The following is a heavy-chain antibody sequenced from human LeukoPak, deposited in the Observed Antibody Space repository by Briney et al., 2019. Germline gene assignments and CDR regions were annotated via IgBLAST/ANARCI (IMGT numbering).Heavy chain of an antibody. CDR2: IYYSGST. D-gene: IGHD2-2*02. J-gene: IGHJ4*02. CDR1: GGSISSGGYY. CDR3: ARESPSYCSSTSCYIGGFDY. Sequence: PSETLSLTCTVSGGSISSGGYYWSWIRQHPGKGLEWIGYIYYSGSTYYNPSLKSRVTISVDTSKNQFSLKLSSVTAADTAVYYCARESPSYCSSTSCYIGGFDYWGQGTLVTVSS. V-gene: IGHV4-31*03.